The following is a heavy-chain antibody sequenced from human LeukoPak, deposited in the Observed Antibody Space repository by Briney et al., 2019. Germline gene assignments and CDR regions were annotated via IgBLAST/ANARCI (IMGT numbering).Heavy chain of an antibody. V-gene: IGHV1-2*02. Sequence: ASVKVSCKASGYTFTGYYMHWVRQAPGQVLEWMGWINPNSGGTNYAQNFQGRVTMTRDTSISTAYMELSRLRSDDTAVYYCARQYSSSYYDDRGWFDPWGQGTLVTVSS. J-gene: IGHJ5*02. CDR3: ARQYSSSYYDDRGWFDP. D-gene: IGHD6-13*01. CDR1: GYTFTGYY. CDR2: INPNSGGT.